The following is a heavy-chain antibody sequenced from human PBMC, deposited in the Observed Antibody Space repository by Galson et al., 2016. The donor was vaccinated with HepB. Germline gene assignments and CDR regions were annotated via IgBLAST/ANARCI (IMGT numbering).Heavy chain of an antibody. CDR2: ISGSGLST. V-gene: IGHV3-11*06. CDR1: GFTFSDYY. CDR3: ARDRGENYESSGYHDY. Sequence: SLRLSCAASGFTFSDYYMSWIRQAPGKGLEWVSFISGSGLSTNYAGSVRGRFTISRDVAKNLVHLEMNNLRAEDTAVYYCARDRGENYESSGYHDYWGQGALVTVSS. J-gene: IGHJ4*02. D-gene: IGHD3-22*01.